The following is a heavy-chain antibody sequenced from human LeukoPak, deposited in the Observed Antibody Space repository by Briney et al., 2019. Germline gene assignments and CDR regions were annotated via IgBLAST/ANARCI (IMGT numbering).Heavy chain of an antibody. CDR2: INEDETEK. Sequence: GGSLRLSCVASGFNFETFWMSWIRQAPGKGLEWVANINEDETEKYFVDAVKGRFTSSRDNAQNSVYLQMSSLRAEDTAIYYCARDIRKRGYYDFWSGYYKGSPIYYGMDVWGQGTAVTVSS. CDR1: GFNFETFW. J-gene: IGHJ6*02. V-gene: IGHV3-7*03. D-gene: IGHD3-3*01. CDR3: ARDIRKRGYYDFWSGYYKGSPIYYGMDV.